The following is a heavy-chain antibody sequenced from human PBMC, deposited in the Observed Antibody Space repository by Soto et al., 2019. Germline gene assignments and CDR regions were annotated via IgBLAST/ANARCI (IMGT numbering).Heavy chain of an antibody. Sequence: EVQLVESGGGLVQPGGSLRLSCVASGFSFTQYDMHWVRQGIGKGLEWVSAIGIGGDTYYPVSVKGRCTISRENAKNSLYLQMNNLRAGDTAIYYCARSGPLYGSVSFSPTFYGMDVWGQGTTVTVSS. V-gene: IGHV3-13*04. CDR2: IGIGGDT. D-gene: IGHD3-10*01. CDR1: GFSFTQYD. J-gene: IGHJ6*01. CDR3: ARSGPLYGSVSFSPTFYGMDV.